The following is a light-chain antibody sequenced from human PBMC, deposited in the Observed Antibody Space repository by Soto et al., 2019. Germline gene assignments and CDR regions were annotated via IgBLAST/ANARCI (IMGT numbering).Light chain of an antibody. CDR1: QTVSNNF. Sequence: EIVLTQSPGTLSLSPGGRATLSCRASQTVSNNFLAWYQQRPGQAPRLFIYGASSRATGIPDRFSGSGSGTDFTLTISRLEPEDFAVYYCQQYTGSPLTFGGGTKVEIK. CDR2: GAS. V-gene: IGKV3-20*01. J-gene: IGKJ4*01. CDR3: QQYTGSPLT.